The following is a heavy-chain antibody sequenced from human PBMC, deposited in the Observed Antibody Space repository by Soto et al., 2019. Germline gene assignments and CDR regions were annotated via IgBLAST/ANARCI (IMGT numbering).Heavy chain of an antibody. Sequence: EVQLLESGGGLVQPGGSLTLSCTASGFSLSSYGMSWVRQAPGKGLEWVSGISGSGGSTYYADSVKGRFSISRDNSKNTLFLQMNSLRAEDTALYYCAKARYYDSTGYLYYFDFWGQGTLVTFSS. D-gene: IGHD3-22*01. V-gene: IGHV3-23*01. CDR3: AKARYYDSTGYLYYFDF. CDR1: GFSLSSYG. J-gene: IGHJ4*02. CDR2: ISGSGGST.